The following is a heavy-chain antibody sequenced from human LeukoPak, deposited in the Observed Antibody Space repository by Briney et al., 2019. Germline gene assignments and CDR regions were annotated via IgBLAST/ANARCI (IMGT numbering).Heavy chain of an antibody. CDR3: ARAVYSNSYHFDY. V-gene: IGHV4-30-4*08. Sequence: SETLSLTCTVSGGSISSGDYYWSWIRQPPGKGLEWIGHVYYSGRTYYNPSLKSRLTVSVDTSKNQFSLQLSSVTAADTAVYYCARAVYSNSYHFDYWGQGTLLTVSS. CDR2: VYYSGRT. D-gene: IGHD6-6*01. CDR1: GGSISSGDYY. J-gene: IGHJ4*02.